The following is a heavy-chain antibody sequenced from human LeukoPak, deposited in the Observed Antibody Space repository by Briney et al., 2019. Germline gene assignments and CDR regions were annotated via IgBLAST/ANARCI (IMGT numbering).Heavy chain of an antibody. D-gene: IGHD6-19*01. CDR2: INPNSGNT. Sequence: GASVKVSCKASGYTFTGYYMHWVRQAPGQGLEWMGWINPNSGNTGYVQKFQGRVTMTRNTSISTAYMELSSLRSEDTAVYYCARLIAVAGTYYFDYWGQGTLVTVSS. CDR1: GYTFTGYY. J-gene: IGHJ4*02. V-gene: IGHV1-8*02. CDR3: ARLIAVAGTYYFDY.